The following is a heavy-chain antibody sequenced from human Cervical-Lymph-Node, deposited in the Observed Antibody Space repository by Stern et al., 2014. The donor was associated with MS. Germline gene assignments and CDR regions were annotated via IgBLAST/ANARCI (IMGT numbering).Heavy chain of an antibody. Sequence: MQLQESGPGLVKPSETLSLTCTVSGGSISSYYWSWIRQPQGKGLELIRYIYYSGSTNYIPSLKSRVTISVDTSKNQFSLKLSSVTAADTAVYYCARGAGWFDPWGQGTLVTVSS. V-gene: IGHV4-59*01. J-gene: IGHJ5*02. CDR3: ARGAGWFDP. CDR2: IYYSGST. CDR1: GGSISSYY.